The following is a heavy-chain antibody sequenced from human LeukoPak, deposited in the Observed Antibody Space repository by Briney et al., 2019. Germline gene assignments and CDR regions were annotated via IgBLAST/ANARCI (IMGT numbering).Heavy chain of an antibody. V-gene: IGHV4-59*08. CDR2: IYYSGST. CDR1: GGSISSYY. Sequence: SETLFLTCTVSGGSISSYYWSWIRQPPGKGLEWIGYIYYSGSTSYNPSLKSRVTISVDTSKNQFSLKLSSVTAADTAVYYCARTYSSSWIDYWGQGTLATVSS. CDR3: ARTYSSSWIDY. J-gene: IGHJ4*02. D-gene: IGHD6-13*01.